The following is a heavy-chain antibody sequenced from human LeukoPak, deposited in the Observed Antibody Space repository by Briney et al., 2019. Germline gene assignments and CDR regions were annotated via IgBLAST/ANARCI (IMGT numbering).Heavy chain of an antibody. CDR2: ISGSGGST. V-gene: IGHV3-23*01. CDR1: GFTFSSYA. Sequence: GGSLRLSCAASGFTFSSYAMSWVRQAPGKGLEWVSAISGSGGSTYYADSVKGRFTISRDNSKNTLYLQMNSLRAEDTAVYYCAKAPDCYDFWSGYVAGMDVWGQGTTVTVSS. D-gene: IGHD3-3*01. J-gene: IGHJ6*02. CDR3: AKAPDCYDFWSGYVAGMDV.